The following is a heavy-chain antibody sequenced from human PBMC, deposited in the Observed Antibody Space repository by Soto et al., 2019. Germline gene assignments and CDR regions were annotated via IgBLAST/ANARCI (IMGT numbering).Heavy chain of an antibody. Sequence: QVQLVQSGAEVKKPGSSVKVSCKASGGTFSSYTISWVRQAPGQGLEWMGRIIPILGIANYAQKFQGRVTITADKTTSTAYMELSSLRPEDTAVYYCARVLKTVAGIRVGWFGPWGQGTLVTVSS. CDR2: IIPILGIA. J-gene: IGHJ5*02. CDR3: ARVLKTVAGIRVGWFGP. V-gene: IGHV1-69*02. CDR1: GGTFSSYT. D-gene: IGHD6-19*01.